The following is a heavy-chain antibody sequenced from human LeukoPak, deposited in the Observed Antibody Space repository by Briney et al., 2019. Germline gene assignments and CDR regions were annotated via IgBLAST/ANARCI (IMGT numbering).Heavy chain of an antibody. J-gene: IGHJ4*02. Sequence: PGGSLRLSCAASGFTFSSYGMHWVRQAPGKGLEWVANIKQDGSEKYYVESMKGRFTISRDNAKNSLYLQMHSLSAEDTAVYYCARFGRGTWAIDFWGQGSLVTVSS. CDR2: IKQDGSEK. D-gene: IGHD2-2*01. V-gene: IGHV3-7*03. CDR1: GFTFSSYG. CDR3: ARFGRGTWAIDF.